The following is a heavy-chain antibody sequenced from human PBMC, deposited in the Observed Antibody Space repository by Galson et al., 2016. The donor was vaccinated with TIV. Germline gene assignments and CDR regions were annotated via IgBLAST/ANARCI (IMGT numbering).Heavy chain of an antibody. CDR2: VYYSGST. V-gene: IGHV4-30-4*01. D-gene: IGHD3-22*01. Sequence: TLSLTCSVFGGSISNGDNSWTWIRQPPGKGLEWLGSVYYSGSTIYSPSLRGRVTISVERSKNQFSVNLNSLTAADTAVYYCARVSLPSYYAVDVWGRGTLVTVSS. CDR1: GGSISNGDNS. J-gene: IGHJ4*02. CDR3: ARVSLPSYYAVDV.